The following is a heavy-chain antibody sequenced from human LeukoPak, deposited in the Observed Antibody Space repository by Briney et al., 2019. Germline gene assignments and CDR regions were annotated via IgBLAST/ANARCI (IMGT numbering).Heavy chain of an antibody. D-gene: IGHD2-15*01. CDR1: GFTFSSYA. Sequence: GGSLRLSCAASGFTFSSYAMSWVRQAPGKGLEWVAVISFDGSNKYYADSVKGRFTISRDNSKNTLYLQMNSLRAEDTAVYYCARDPFAASNNWFDPWGQGTLVTVSS. V-gene: IGHV3-30-3*01. CDR3: ARDPFAASNNWFDP. CDR2: ISFDGSNK. J-gene: IGHJ5*02.